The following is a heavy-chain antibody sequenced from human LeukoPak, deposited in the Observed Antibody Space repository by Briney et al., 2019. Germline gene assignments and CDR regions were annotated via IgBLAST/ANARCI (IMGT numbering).Heavy chain of an antibody. J-gene: IGHJ4*02. CDR3: AKDLGWELPAEAY. Sequence: GGSLRLSCVASGFTFEKYVMNWVRQAPGKGLEWLATIYGSGVSISYADSVKGRFTISRDNSNNTLYLQTNSLRAEDTAMYFCAKDLGWELPAEAYWGQGILVTVSS. V-gene: IGHV3-23*01. CDR1: GFTFEKYV. D-gene: IGHD1-26*01. CDR2: IYGSGVSI.